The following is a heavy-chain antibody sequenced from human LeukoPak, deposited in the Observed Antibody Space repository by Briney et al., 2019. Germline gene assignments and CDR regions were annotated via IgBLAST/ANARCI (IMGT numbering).Heavy chain of an antibody. CDR3: ARGSSSDWPLEY. V-gene: IGHV1-3*01. J-gene: IGHJ4*02. D-gene: IGHD6-19*01. CDR2: INPYNGDT. Sequence: ASVKVSCKASGYTFINYAIHWVRQAPGQRLEWMGWINPYNGDTEYSQKLQGRVTITKDTSATTACMDLSTLKSEDTAVYYCARGSSSDWPLEYWGRGILVTVSS. CDR1: GYTFINYA.